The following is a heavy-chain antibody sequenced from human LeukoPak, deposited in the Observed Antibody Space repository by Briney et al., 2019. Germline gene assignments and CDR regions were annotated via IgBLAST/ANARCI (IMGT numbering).Heavy chain of an antibody. Sequence: PGGSLRLSCAASGFTFSSYGMHWVRQAPGKGLEWVAFIRYDGSNKYYAGSVKGRFTISRDNSKNTLYLQMNSLRAEDTAVYYCAKDGSSTSRYYYYYYMDVWGKGTTVTVSS. CDR3: AKDGSSTSRYYYYYYMDV. J-gene: IGHJ6*03. CDR2: IRYDGSNK. D-gene: IGHD2-2*01. CDR1: GFTFSSYG. V-gene: IGHV3-30*02.